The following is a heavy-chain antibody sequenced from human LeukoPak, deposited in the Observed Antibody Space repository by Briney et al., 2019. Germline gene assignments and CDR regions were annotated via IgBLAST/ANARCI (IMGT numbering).Heavy chain of an antibody. J-gene: IGHJ6*02. Sequence: SETLSLTCAVYGGSFSGYYWSWIRQPPGKGLEWIGEINHSRSTNYNPSLKSRVTISVDTSKNQFSLKLSSVTAADTAVYYCARRGYLRSYYYYGMDVWGQGTTVTVSS. D-gene: IGHD4-17*01. CDR1: GGSFSGYY. CDR2: INHSRST. CDR3: ARRGYLRSYYYYGMDV. V-gene: IGHV4-34*01.